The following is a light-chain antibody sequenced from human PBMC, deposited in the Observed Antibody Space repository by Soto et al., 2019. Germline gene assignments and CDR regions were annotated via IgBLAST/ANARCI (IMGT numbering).Light chain of an antibody. CDR2: DVS. CDR1: SSDVGTYDF. CDR3: CLYAVTVYV. V-gene: IGLV2-11*01. Sequence: QSVLTQPRSVSGSPGQSVTISCTGTSSDVGTYDFVSWYQQHPGKAPRLMIFDVSERPSGVPDRFSGSKSGNTASLTISGLQAEDEADYYCCLYAVTVYVFGTGTKVNVL. J-gene: IGLJ1*01.